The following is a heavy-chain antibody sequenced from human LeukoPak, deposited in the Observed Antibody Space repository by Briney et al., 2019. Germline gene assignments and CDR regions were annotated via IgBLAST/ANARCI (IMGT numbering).Heavy chain of an antibody. Sequence: GGSLRLSCAASGFTFSSYSMNWVRQAPGKGLEWVSSISSSSSYIYYADSVKGRFTISRDNAKNSLYLQMNSLRAEDTAAYYCAREMRITIFGVVTPPGAFDIWGQGTMVTVSS. CDR2: ISSSSSYI. CDR1: GFTFSSYS. J-gene: IGHJ3*02. CDR3: AREMRITIFGVVTPPGAFDI. D-gene: IGHD3-3*01. V-gene: IGHV3-21*01.